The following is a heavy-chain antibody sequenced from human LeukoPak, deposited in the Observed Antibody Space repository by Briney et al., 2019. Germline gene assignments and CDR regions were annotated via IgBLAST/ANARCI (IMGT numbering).Heavy chain of an antibody. CDR1: GFTFSDYS. Sequence: GGSLRLSCGASGFTFSDYSMSWIRQAPGKGLKWVSYLSSGESTVHYAASVQGRFTVARDNAENSLYLQMNSLRAEDTAVYYCARDSDMYFDLWGRGTLVTVSS. D-gene: IGHD3-10*01. V-gene: IGHV3-11*01. J-gene: IGHJ2*01. CDR3: ARDSDMYFDL. CDR2: LSSGESTV.